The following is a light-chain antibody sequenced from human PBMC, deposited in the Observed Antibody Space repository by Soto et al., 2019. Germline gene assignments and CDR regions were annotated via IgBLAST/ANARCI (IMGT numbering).Light chain of an antibody. J-gene: IGLJ1*01. Sequence: SVLTLPASESGCPGQSISISCTGTSIDGGGYDYVSWYQLHAGKAPRLLVFDVNNRPSGASSRFSCSKSVHAATLTISGLQAEHKPDYFGSSNSISTAYLYGTGTKVTVL. V-gene: IGLV2-14*03. CDR3: SSNSISTAYL. CDR2: DVN. CDR1: SIDGGGYDY.